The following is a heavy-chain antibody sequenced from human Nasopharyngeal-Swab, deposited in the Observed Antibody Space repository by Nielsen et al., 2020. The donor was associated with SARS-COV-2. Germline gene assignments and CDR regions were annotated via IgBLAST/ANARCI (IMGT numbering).Heavy chain of an antibody. CDR3: ARDMRGAFDY. CDR1: GFTFSNYA. D-gene: IGHD2-2*01. CDR2: IRGSGVGP. Sequence: GESLKISCAASGFTFSNYAISWVRQAPGKGLEWVSAIRGSGVGPYYADSVKGRFAISRDNSRSTLYLQMSSLRAEDTAVYYCARDMRGAFDYWGQGTLVTVSS. V-gene: IGHV3-23*01. J-gene: IGHJ4*02.